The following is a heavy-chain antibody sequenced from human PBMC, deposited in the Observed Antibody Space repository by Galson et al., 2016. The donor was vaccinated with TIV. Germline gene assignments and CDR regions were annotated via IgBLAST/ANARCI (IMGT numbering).Heavy chain of an antibody. CDR3: ARISGYYDTSGHYIPRSFDY. D-gene: IGHD3-22*01. CDR1: GFSLNTDGMC. CDR2: IDWDDDK. Sequence: PALVKPTQTLTLTCTFSGFSLNTDGMCVNWIRQPPGEALEWLARIDWDDDKSYSSSLKTRLPISKDTSKNQVVLKMTNMDPVDTATYYCARISGYYDTSGHYIPRSFDYWGQGTLVTVSS. J-gene: IGHJ4*02. V-gene: IGHV2-70*11.